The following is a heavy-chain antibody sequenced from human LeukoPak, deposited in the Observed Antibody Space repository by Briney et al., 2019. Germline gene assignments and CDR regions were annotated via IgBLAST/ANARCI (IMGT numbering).Heavy chain of an antibody. CDR3: ARGPMALWPFDY. Sequence: SETLSLTCTVSGGSVISEHYCWGWVRQPPGTGLEWITSVHFNGQTYSNPSLSGRVTMSIDTSKNQFSLRLTSLTAADTAMYYCARGPMALWPFDYWGQGTLVTVSS. D-gene: IGHD3-10*01. CDR1: GGSVISEHYC. J-gene: IGHJ4*02. CDR2: VHFNGQT. V-gene: IGHV4-39*02.